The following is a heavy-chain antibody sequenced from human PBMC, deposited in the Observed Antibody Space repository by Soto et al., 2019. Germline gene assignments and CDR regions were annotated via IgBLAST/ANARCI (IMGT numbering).Heavy chain of an antibody. CDR2: MNPDGGDT. J-gene: IGHJ6*02. D-gene: IGHD3-16*01. V-gene: IGHV1-8*01. Sequence: ASVKVSCKASGDTFTSYDINWVRQATGQGLEWMGGMNPDGGDTGYAQKFQGRVTMTGDTSISTAYMELSSLRSEDTAVYYCARANSRLDRLYTYGMDVWGQGTPVTVSS. CDR1: GDTFTSYD. CDR3: ARANSRLDRLYTYGMDV.